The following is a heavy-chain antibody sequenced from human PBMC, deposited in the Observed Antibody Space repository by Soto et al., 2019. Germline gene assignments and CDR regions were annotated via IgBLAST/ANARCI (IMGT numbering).Heavy chain of an antibody. Sequence: SETLSLTCTVSGGSISSSSYYWDWIRQPPGKGLEWIGNIYYTGSAYFNPSLKSRVTITKDTSKNQFSLKLTPVTAADTAVYFCARPGVAAVAGNWFDLWGPGTLVTVSS. CDR2: IYYTGSA. CDR1: GGSISSSSYY. D-gene: IGHD6-13*01. V-gene: IGHV4-39*01. CDR3: ARPGVAAVAGNWFDL. J-gene: IGHJ5*02.